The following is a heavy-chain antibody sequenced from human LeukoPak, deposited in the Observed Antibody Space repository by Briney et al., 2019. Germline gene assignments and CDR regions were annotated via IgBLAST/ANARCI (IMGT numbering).Heavy chain of an antibody. CDR2: INTSGST. CDR1: GGSISSYY. D-gene: IGHD2-2*02. V-gene: IGHV4-4*07. CDR3: AREGGYCSSTSCYTGNNWFDP. J-gene: IGHJ5*02. Sequence: PSETLSLTCTVSGGSISSYYWSWIRQPAGKGLEWIGRINTSGSTNYNPSLKSRVTMSVDTSKNQFSLKLSSVTAADTAVYYCAREGGYCSSTSCYTGNNWFDPWGQGTLVTVSS.